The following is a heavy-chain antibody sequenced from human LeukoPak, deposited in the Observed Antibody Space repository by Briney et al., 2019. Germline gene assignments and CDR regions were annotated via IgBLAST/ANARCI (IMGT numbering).Heavy chain of an antibody. CDR1: GFTFSNSY. Sequence: GSLRLSCAASGFTFSNSYMNWIRQAPGKGLEWVSYISSSGSTIYYADSVKGRFTISRDNSKNTLYLQMNSLRAEDTAVYYCAKDGMGDDMDVWGKGTTVTISS. J-gene: IGHJ6*03. CDR3: AKDGMGDDMDV. D-gene: IGHD2-21*02. V-gene: IGHV3-11*04. CDR2: ISSSGSTI.